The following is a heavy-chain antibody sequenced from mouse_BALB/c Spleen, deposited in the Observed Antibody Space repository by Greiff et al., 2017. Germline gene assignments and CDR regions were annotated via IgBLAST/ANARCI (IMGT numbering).Heavy chain of an antibody. J-gene: IGHJ4*01. CDR1: GFAFSSYD. V-gene: IGHV5-12-1*01. Sequence: EVQGVESGAGLVKPGGSLKLSCAASGFAFSSYDMSWVRQTPEQRLEWVAYISSGGGSTYYPDTVKGRFTISRDNAKNTLYLQMSSLKSEDTAMYYCARHGGGGYYAMDYWGQGTSVTVSS. CDR3: ARHGGGGYYAMDY. CDR2: ISSGGGST.